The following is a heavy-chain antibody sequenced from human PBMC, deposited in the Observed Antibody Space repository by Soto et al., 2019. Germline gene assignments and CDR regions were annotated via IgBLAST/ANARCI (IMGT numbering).Heavy chain of an antibody. CDR1: GGSISCSCYY. V-gene: IGHV4-39*01. CDR2: VFYTGFT. J-gene: IGHJ4*02. CDR3: ATSQKGYNWNYFDH. D-gene: IGHD1-20*01. Sequence: SETRSRTCAVSGGSISCSCYYWVWVRQSPGKGPEWIGSVFYTGFTSYNPSLESRVSVSVDTSKNQFSLKVSGVSAADTAVYYCATSQKGYNWNYFDHWGQGALVTVSS.